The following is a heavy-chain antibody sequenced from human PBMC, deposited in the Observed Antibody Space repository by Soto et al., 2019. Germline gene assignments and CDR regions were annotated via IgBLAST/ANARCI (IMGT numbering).Heavy chain of an antibody. CDR1: GFTFINAW. J-gene: IGHJ3*02. V-gene: IGHV3-15*01. Sequence: EVQLVESGGGLVNPGGSLRLSCAASGFTFINAWMSWVRQAPGKGLEWVGRIKSKTDGGTTDYAAPGKGRFTISRDESRNTLYLQKNSLKPEEATAVYYCTTDERPRNNKVPLVVFDNWGQVRMVTVVS. D-gene: IGHD6-6*01. CDR3: TTDERPRNNKVPLVVFDN. CDR2: IKSKTDGGTT.